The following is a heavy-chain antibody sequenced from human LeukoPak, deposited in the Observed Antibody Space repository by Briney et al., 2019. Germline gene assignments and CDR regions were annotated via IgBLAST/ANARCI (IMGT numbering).Heavy chain of an antibody. CDR2: IRQDGSEK. V-gene: IGHV3-7*01. D-gene: IGHD2-15*01. CDR1: GFTFSSHG. CDR3: ARDGIGEGISFDS. J-gene: IGHJ4*02. Sequence: GRSLRLSSVASGFTFSSHGMSSVRQAPGQGLEWVAHIRQDGSEKYYVDCVKARFTISRDNAKNSLYLQMNSLRVDDTAVYYCARDGIGEGISFDSWGQGTLVTVSS.